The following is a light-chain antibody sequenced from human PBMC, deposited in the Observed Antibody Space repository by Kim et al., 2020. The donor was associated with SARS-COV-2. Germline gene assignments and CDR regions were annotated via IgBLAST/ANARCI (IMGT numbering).Light chain of an antibody. V-gene: IGLV1-44*01. CDR1: SSNIGSNT. CDR3: AAWDDSLNVVL. CDR2: SNN. J-gene: IGLJ2*01. Sequence: QSVLTQPPSTSGTPGQRVTISCSGSSSNIGSNTVNWYQQLPGTAPKLLIYSNNQRPSGVPDRFSGSKSGTSASLATSGLQSEDEADYYCAAWDDSLNVVLFGGGTQLTVL.